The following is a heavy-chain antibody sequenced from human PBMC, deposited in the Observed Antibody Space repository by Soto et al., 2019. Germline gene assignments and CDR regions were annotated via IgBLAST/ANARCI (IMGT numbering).Heavy chain of an antibody. J-gene: IGHJ4*02. CDR2: VYSSGTT. V-gene: IGHV4-4*07. CDR3: ARDIGSYAYAEGY. CDR1: GGSINSYW. D-gene: IGHD2-2*01. Sequence: SETLSLTCSVSGGSINSYWWSWIRQPAGKGLEWIGRVYSSGTTDYNPSLKSRATMSVETSKNQFSLKLTSVTAADTAVYYCARDIGSYAYAEGYWAQGIQVTVSS.